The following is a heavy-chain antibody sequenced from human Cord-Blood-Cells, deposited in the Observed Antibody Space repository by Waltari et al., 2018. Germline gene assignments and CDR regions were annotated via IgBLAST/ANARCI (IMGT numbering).Heavy chain of an antibody. CDR3: ARDFSSSYYFDY. D-gene: IGHD6-6*01. CDR1: GYTFTSYY. V-gene: IGHV1-46*01. Sequence: QVQLVQSGAEVKKPGASVKVSCKASGYTFTSYYMHWVRQAPGQGLEWMGISNPSGGSKSYAQKFQGRVTMTRDTSTSTVYMELSSLRSEDTAVYYCARDFSSSYYFDYWGQGTLVTVSS. J-gene: IGHJ4*02. CDR2: SNPSGGSK.